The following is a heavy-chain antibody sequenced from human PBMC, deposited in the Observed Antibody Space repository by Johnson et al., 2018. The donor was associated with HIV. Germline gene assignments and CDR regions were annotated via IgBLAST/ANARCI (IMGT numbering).Heavy chain of an antibody. V-gene: IGHV3-23*04. CDR2: MSGSGAVT. CDR1: GFTFSDHA. J-gene: IGHJ3*01. D-gene: IGHD3-22*01. CDR3: AKDPAVVPPICFDV. Sequence: VQLVESGGGLVQPGGSLRLSCAGSGFTFSDHAMGWVRQAPGKGLEWVSSMSGSGAVTYYADSVKGRFTISRGNSKNRLFLQMNSLRAEDTAVYYCAKDPAVVPPICFDVWGQGTVVTVSS.